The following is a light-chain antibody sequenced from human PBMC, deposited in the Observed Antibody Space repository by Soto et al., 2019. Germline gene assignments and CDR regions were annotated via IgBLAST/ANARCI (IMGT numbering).Light chain of an antibody. J-gene: IGKJ1*01. V-gene: IGKV3D-15*01. CDR1: QSLSSN. CDR2: GAS. CDR3: QQYNNWPA. Sequence: IVLTHSPGTPSLSPGQRATLSCLASQSLSSNSLAWYQQKPGQAPRLLIYGASSRATGIPDRFSGSGSGTEFTLTISSLQSEDFAVYYCQQYNNWPAFGQGTKVDIK.